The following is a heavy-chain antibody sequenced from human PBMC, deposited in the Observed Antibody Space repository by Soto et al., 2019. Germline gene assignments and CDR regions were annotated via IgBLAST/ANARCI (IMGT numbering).Heavy chain of an antibody. CDR2: INHSGST. V-gene: IGHV4-34*01. CDR3: ASLGALWFGELLFDY. CDR1: GGSFSGYY. Sequence: SETLSLTCAVYGGSFSGYYWSWIRQPPGKGLEWIGEINHSGSTNYNPSLKSRVTISVDTSKNQFSLKLSSVTAADTAVYYWASLGALWFGELLFDYWGQGTLVTVSS. J-gene: IGHJ4*02. D-gene: IGHD3-10*01.